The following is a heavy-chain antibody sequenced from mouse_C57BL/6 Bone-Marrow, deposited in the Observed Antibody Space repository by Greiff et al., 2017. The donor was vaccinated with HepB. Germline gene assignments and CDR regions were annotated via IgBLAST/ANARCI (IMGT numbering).Heavy chain of an antibody. CDR2: ISSGSSTI. CDR1: GFTFSDYG. D-gene: IGHD1-1*01. V-gene: IGHV5-17*01. Sequence: EVKLVESGGGLVKPGGSLNLSCAASGFTFSDYGMHWVRQAPEKGLEWVAYISSGSSTIYYADTVKGRFTISRDNAKNTLFLQMSSLRSEDTAMYYCARGYYYGSSYWGQGTTLTVSS. CDR3: ARGYYYGSSY. J-gene: IGHJ2*01.